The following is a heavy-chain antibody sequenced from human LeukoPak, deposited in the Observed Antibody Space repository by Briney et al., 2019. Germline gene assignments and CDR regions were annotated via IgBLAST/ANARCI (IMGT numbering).Heavy chain of an antibody. CDR1: GFTFSTYA. J-gene: IGHJ3*02. D-gene: IGHD3-22*01. V-gene: IGHV3-21*01. Sequence: GGSLRLSCAASGFTFSTYAMNWVRQAPGEGLEWVSSIGGSSTSLYYADSLKGRFAISRDNAKNSLYLQMNSLSAEDTAVYYCARDPYDSGGYGGFDIWGQGTMVTVSS. CDR2: IGGSSTSL. CDR3: ARDPYDSGGYGGFDI.